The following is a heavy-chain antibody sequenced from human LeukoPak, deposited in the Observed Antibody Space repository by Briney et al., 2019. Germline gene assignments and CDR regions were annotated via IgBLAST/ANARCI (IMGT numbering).Heavy chain of an antibody. CDR1: GFTFDNYG. J-gene: IGHJ4*02. CDR2: ISWNSAYI. CDR3: VKDRFEYGYDLSGYFHS. Sequence: PGRSLRLSCAAAGFTFDNYGMHWVRQAQGRGLEWVSVISWNSAYIGYAESVKGRFTISRGSAKNSMYLQMNSLRAEDTAFYYWVKDRFEYGYDLSGYFHSWGQGTLVTVSS. D-gene: IGHD3-22*01. V-gene: IGHV3-9*01.